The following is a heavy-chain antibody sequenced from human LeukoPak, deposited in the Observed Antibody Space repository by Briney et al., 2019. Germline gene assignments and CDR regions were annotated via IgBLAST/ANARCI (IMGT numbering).Heavy chain of an antibody. D-gene: IGHD2-21*02. CDR1: GGSISSSDYY. J-gene: IGHJ4*02. CDR2: IYYSGST. Sequence: SETLSLTCTVSGGSISSSDYYWSWIRQPPGKGLEWIAYIYYSGSTSYNPSLKSRVTISVDASKTQFSLKLSSVTAADTAVYYCARALYCGGDCYSHFDYWGQGTLVTVSS. CDR3: ARALYCGGDCYSHFDY. V-gene: IGHV4-30-4*01.